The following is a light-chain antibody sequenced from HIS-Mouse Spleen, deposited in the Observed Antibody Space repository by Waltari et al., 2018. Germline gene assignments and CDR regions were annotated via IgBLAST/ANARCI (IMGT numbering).Light chain of an antibody. CDR2: KDS. V-gene: IGLV3-27*01. Sequence: SYELTQPSSVSVSPGQTARITCSGAVLAKKYARWFQQTPGQAPVLVIYKDSERPSGIPERFSGSSSGTTVTLTISGAQVEDEADYYCYSAADNSGVFGGGTKLTVL. CDR3: YSAADNSGV. J-gene: IGLJ2*01. CDR1: VLAKKY.